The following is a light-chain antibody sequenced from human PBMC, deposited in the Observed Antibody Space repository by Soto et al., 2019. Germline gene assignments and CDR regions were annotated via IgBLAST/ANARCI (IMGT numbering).Light chain of an antibody. J-gene: IGKJ2*01. CDR3: QQYNSWPHS. Sequence: ETVLTQSPAILSVSLGERATFSCRASQSISSDLAWYQQKPGQVPRLLIYGASTRATGIPARFSGSGSGTEFTLTISGLQSEDFVVYHCQQYNSWPHSFGQGTKLEI. V-gene: IGKV3-15*01. CDR2: GAS. CDR1: QSISSD.